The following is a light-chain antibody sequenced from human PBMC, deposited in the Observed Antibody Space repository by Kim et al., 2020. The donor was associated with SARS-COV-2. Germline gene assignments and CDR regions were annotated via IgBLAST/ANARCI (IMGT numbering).Light chain of an antibody. CDR2: KAC. CDR1: QHVDDD. V-gene: IGKV5-2*01. CDR3: LQHDEFAVT. Sequence: ETSPMQSPPFVSATPGDAVTVACRASQHVDDDVNWYQQRPGQPPLLLIQKACTAGPGVPCRFSGSGYGYNFTLTIKNVQSDDAGPYFCLQHDEFAVTFGQGTRLEI. J-gene: IGKJ2*01.